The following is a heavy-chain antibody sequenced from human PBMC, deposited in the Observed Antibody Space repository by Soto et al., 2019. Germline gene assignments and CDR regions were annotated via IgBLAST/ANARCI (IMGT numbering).Heavy chain of an antibody. CDR2: IRSKANNFAT. D-gene: IGHD3-22*01. V-gene: IGHV3-73*01. CDR3: TRRSEYDSGGYYYAYDY. J-gene: IGHJ4*02. CDR1: GFTFSDSA. Sequence: GGSLRLSCAASGFTFSDSAMHWVRQASGKGLEWLGRIRSKANNFATAYAASVKGRFTISRDDAKNTVYLQMNSLNSEDTAVYYCTRRSEYDSGGYYYAYDYWGQGTRVTVSS.